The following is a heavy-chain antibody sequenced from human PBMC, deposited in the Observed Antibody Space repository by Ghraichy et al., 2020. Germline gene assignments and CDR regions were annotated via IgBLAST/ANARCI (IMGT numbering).Heavy chain of an antibody. V-gene: IGHV3-48*02. D-gene: IGHD4-11*01. CDR3: ARTTVTTYYYYGMDV. CDR1: GFTFSSYS. J-gene: IGHJ6*02. CDR2: ISSSSSTI. Sequence: GGSLRLSCAASGFTFSSYSMNWVRQAPGKGLEWVSYISSSSSTIYYADSVKGRFTISRDNAKNSLYLQMNSLRDEDTAVYYCARTTVTTYYYYGMDVWGQGTTVTVSS.